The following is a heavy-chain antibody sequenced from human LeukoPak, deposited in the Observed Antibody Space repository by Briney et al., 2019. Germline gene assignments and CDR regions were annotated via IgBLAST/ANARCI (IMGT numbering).Heavy chain of an antibody. Sequence: SETLSLTCTVSGGSISSYYWSWIRQPPGKGLEWIGYIYYSGSTNYNPSLKSRVTISVDTSKNQFSLKLSSVTAADTAVYYCARGGYGSGSYPLWYWGQGTLVTVSS. CDR3: ARGGYGSGSYPLWY. D-gene: IGHD3-10*01. CDR2: IYYSGST. V-gene: IGHV4-59*01. J-gene: IGHJ4*02. CDR1: GGSISSYY.